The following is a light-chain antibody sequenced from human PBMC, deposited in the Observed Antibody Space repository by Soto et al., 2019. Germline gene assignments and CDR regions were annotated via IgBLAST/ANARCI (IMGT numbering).Light chain of an antibody. J-gene: IGKJ1*01. CDR1: QTISSW. Sequence: DIPMTQSPSTPSGSVGDRVTIPCPASQTISSWLAWYQQKPGKAPKLLIYKASTLKSGVPSRFSGSGSGTEFTLTISSLQPDDFATYYCQHYKSYSEAFGQGTKV. CDR2: KAS. V-gene: IGKV1-5*03. CDR3: QHYKSYSEA.